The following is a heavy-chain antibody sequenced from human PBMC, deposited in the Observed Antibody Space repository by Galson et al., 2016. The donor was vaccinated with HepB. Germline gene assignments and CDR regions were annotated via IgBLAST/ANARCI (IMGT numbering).Heavy chain of an antibody. Sequence: SLRLSCAASGFTFSSYALHWVRQAPGKGLEWVAFISFDGSNKYYADSVKGRFTISRDNSKNTLYLQMNSLRTEDTAVYYCARARQWDDYYFDYWGQGTLVTVSS. V-gene: IGHV3-30*04. CDR2: ISFDGSNK. D-gene: IGHD1-26*01. CDR1: GFTFSSYA. J-gene: IGHJ4*02. CDR3: ARARQWDDYYFDY.